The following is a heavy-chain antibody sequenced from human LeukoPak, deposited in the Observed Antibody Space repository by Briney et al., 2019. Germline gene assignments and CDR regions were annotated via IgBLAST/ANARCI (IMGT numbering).Heavy chain of an antibody. CDR2: ISAYNGNT. CDR1: GYTFTSYG. V-gene: IGHV1-18*01. Sequence: GASVKVSCKASGYTFTSYGISWVRQAPGQGLEWMGWISAYNGNTNYAQKLQGRVTMTTDTSTSTAYMELRSLRSDDTAVYYCAVDIVVVPTTHENDAFDIWGQGTMVTVSS. J-gene: IGHJ3*02. D-gene: IGHD2-2*03. CDR3: AVDIVVVPTTHENDAFDI.